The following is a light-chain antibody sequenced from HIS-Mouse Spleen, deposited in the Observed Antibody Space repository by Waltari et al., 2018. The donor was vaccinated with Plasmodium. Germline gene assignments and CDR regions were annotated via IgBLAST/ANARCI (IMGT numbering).Light chain of an antibody. J-gene: IGKJ3*01. CDR3: QQYNNWSFT. CDR2: GAS. CDR1: QSVSSN. Sequence: SVSPGERATLSCRASQSVSSNLAWYQQKPGQAPRLLIYGASTRATGIPARFSGSGSGTEFTLTISSLQSEDFAVYYCQQYNNWSFTFGPGTKVDIK. V-gene: IGKV3-15*01.